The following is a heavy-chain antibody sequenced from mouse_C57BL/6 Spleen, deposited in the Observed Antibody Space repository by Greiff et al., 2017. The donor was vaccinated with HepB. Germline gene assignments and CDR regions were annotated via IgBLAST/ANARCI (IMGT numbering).Heavy chain of an antibody. CDR2: IDPSDSYT. Sequence: QVQLQQPGAELVMPGASVKLSCKASGYTFTSYWMHWVKQRPGQGLEWIGEIDPSDSYTNYNQKFKGKSTLTVDKSSSTAYMQLSSLTSEDSAVYYCARGESYYYGSSYDWYFDVWGTGTTVTVSS. J-gene: IGHJ1*03. CDR3: ARGESYYYGSSYDWYFDV. D-gene: IGHD1-1*01. CDR1: GYTFTSYW. V-gene: IGHV1-69*01.